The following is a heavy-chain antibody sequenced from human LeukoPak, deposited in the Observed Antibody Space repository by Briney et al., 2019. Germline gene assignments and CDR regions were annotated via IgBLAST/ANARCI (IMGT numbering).Heavy chain of an antibody. CDR2: ISSTSSTI. J-gene: IGHJ4*02. CDR1: GFTFSSYS. D-gene: IGHD1-1*01. Sequence: PGGSLRLSCAASGFTFSSYSMNWVRQAPGKGLEWVSYISSTSSTIFYADSVKGRFTISRDNAKNTLYLQMNSLRAEDTALYYCAKGLERESRLDSWGQGTLVTVSS. CDR3: AKGLERESRLDS. V-gene: IGHV3-48*01.